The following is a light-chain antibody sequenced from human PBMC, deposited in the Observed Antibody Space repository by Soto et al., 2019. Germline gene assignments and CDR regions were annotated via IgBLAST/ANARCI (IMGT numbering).Light chain of an antibody. V-gene: IGLV1-44*01. CDR2: GDN. Sequence: QSVLTQPPSASGTPGQRVTISCSGSSSKIGTNTVQWHQQLPGTAPKLLMYGDNQRPSGVPDRFSGSKSGTSASLAITVLQSGDEADYYCAAWDDGLNGYVFGTGTKVTVL. CDR1: SSKIGTNT. CDR3: AAWDDGLNGYV. J-gene: IGLJ1*01.